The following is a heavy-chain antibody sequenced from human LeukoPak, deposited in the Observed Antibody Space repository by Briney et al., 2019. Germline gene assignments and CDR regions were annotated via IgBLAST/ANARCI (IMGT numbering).Heavy chain of an antibody. CDR3: ASGITGTTGFDY. CDR1: GYTFTGYH. J-gene: IGHJ4*02. Sequence: ASVKVSCKASGYTFTGYHIHWVRQAPGQGLEWMGWISAYNGNTNYAQKLQGRVTMTTDTSTSTAYMELRSLRSDDTAVYYCASGITGTTGFDYWGQGTLVTVSS. CDR2: ISAYNGNT. D-gene: IGHD1-7*01. V-gene: IGHV1-18*01.